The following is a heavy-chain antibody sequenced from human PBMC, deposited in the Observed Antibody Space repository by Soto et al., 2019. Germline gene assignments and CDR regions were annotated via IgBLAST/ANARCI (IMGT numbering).Heavy chain of an antibody. CDR3: ASFNWYFDL. Sequence: SQPLSLPSTVSGGSISNYYCSWIRQTPGKGLEWIGYIYYRASTNYNPSLKSRVTISVDTSKNQFSLKLSSVTVADTAMYYSASFNWYFDLWGRGTLVTVS. V-gene: IGHV4-59*01. CDR2: IYYRAST. J-gene: IGHJ2*01. CDR1: GGSISNYY.